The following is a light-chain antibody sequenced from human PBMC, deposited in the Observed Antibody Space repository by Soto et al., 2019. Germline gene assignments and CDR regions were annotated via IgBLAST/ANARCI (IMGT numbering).Light chain of an antibody. CDR1: SNDVGAYNY. J-gene: IGLJ3*02. V-gene: IGLV2-14*01. Sequence: QSVLTQPASVSGSPGQSVTISCTGTSNDVGAYNYVSWYQHHPGKAPKLMIYDLNNRPSGISDRFSGSKSVNTASLTISGLQAEDEADYYCLSYATGSTWVFGGGTKLTVL. CDR3: LSYATGSTWV. CDR2: DLN.